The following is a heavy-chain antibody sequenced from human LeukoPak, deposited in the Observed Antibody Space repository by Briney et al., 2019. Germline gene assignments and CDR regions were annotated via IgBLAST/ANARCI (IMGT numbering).Heavy chain of an antibody. CDR2: IKSKTDGGAT. V-gene: IGHV3-15*01. Sequence: PGGSLRLSCAASGFTFSNAWMSWVRQAPGKGLEWVGRIKSKTDGGATDYAAPVKGRFTISRDDSKNTLYLQMNSLKTEDTAVYYCTTDGRWLQPFVYWRQGTLVTVSS. CDR3: TTDGRWLQPFVY. CDR1: GFTFSNAW. J-gene: IGHJ4*02. D-gene: IGHD5-24*01.